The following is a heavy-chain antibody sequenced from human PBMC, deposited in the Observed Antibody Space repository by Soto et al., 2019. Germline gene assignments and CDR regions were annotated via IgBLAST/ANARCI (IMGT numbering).Heavy chain of an antibody. J-gene: IGHJ4*02. CDR3: ARESTPRSYYYDSSGYYPFDY. D-gene: IGHD3-22*01. Sequence: SGKVSYEASGGTFSSYAISWVRQAPGQGLEWMGGIIPIFGTANYAQKFQGRVTITADESTSTAYMELSSLRSEDTAVYYCARESTPRSYYYDSSGYYPFDYWGQGTLVTVSS. CDR1: GGTFSSYA. V-gene: IGHV1-69*13. CDR2: IIPIFGTA.